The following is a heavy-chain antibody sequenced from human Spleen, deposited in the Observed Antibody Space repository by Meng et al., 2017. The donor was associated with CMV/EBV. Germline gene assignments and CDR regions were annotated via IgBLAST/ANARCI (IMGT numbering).Heavy chain of an antibody. CDR3: ARRSQTRGWDY. V-gene: IGHV5-51*01. J-gene: IGHJ4*02. CDR1: GYSFRSPW. Sequence: SCTGSGYSFRSPWIAWVRQMPGKGLEWMGIIYPDDSDARFRPSFQGQVTMSADKSINTAYLQWSSLRASDTAMYYCARRSQTRGWDYWGQGTLVTVSS. CDR2: IYPDDSDA. D-gene: IGHD2-15*01.